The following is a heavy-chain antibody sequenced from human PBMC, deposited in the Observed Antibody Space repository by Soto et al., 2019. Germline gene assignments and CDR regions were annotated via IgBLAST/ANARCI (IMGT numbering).Heavy chain of an antibody. V-gene: IGHV1-69*02. CDR2: IIPIAAIA. CDR3: ARGSTIVRGAPSWFDP. CDR1: GGTFSRYT. J-gene: IGHJ5*02. Sequence: QVQLVQSGAEVKKPGSSVKVSCKASGGTFSRYTINWVRQAPGQGLEWMGRIIPIAAIANYTQKFQVRVTITVDKSATTAYRELSSLISDDMAVYYCARGSTIVRGAPSWFDPWGQGTLVTVSS. D-gene: IGHD3-10*01.